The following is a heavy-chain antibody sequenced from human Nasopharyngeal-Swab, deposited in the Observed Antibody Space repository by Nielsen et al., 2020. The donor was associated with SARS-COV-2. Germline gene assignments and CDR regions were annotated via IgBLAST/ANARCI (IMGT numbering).Heavy chain of an antibody. D-gene: IGHD1-26*01. V-gene: IGHV1-18*01. CDR1: GYTFTSYG. CDR3: ARGGWDLSEYFSH. J-gene: IGHJ1*01. Sequence: ASVKVSCKASGYTFTSYGISWVRQAPGQGLEWMAWISGYNGNTNYAQKFQDRVTMTTDTPTGKAYMELRNLRSDDTAVYYCARGGWDLSEYFSHWGQGTLVTVSS. CDR2: ISGYNGNT.